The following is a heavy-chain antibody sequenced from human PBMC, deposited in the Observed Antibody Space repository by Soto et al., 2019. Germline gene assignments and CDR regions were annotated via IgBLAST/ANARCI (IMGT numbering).Heavy chain of an antibody. CDR3: AREWWELRTGGWFDP. Sequence: QVQLQESGPGLVKPSETLSLTCTVSGGSVSSGSYYWSWIRQPPGKGLEWIGYIYYSGSTNYNPSLKSRVTISVDTSKNQFSLKLSSVTAADTAVYYCAREWWELRTGGWFDPWGQGTLVTVSS. D-gene: IGHD1-26*01. CDR1: GGSVSSGSYY. CDR2: IYYSGST. J-gene: IGHJ5*02. V-gene: IGHV4-61*01.